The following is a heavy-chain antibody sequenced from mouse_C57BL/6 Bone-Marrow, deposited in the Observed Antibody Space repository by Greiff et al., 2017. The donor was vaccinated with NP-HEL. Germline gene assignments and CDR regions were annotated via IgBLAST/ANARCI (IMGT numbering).Heavy chain of an antibody. J-gene: IGHJ3*01. D-gene: IGHD2-4*01. V-gene: IGHV1-9*01. CDR3: ARGIYDYAWFAY. CDR2: ILPGSGST. Sequence: QVQLQQSGAELMQPGASVKLSCKATGYTFTGYWIEWVKQRPGHGLEWIGEILPGSGSTNYNEKFKGKATFTADTSSNTAYMQLSSLTTEDSAIYYCARGIYDYAWFAYWGQGTLVTVSA. CDR1: GYTFTGYW.